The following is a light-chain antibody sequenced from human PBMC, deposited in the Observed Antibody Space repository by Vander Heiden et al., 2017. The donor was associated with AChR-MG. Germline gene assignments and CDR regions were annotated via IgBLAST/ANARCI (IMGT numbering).Light chain of an antibody. Sequence: EIVLTQSPAPLSLPPGERATLPCRASQRDPYTSSPCYQQKPAQPPRLLIYGASSRATSITDRFSGSGCATELTLTVTRREPEEVAVYYCQRHCGSQPYIYGQGTKLEI. CDR2: GAS. CDR1: QRDPYTS. CDR3: QRHCGSQPYI. J-gene: IGKJ2*01. V-gene: IGKV3-20*01.